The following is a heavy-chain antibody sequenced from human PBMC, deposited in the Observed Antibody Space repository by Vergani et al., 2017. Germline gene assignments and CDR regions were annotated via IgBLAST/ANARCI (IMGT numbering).Heavy chain of an antibody. D-gene: IGHD5-24*01. J-gene: IGHJ4*02. Sequence: QVQLQESGPGLVKPSGTLSLTCAVSGGSISSSNWWSWVRQPPGKGLEWIGEIYYSGSTYYNPSLKSQVTISVDTSKNQFSLKLSSVTAADTAVYYCARDGWLQPFDYWGQGTLVTVSS. V-gene: IGHV4-4*02. CDR2: IYYSGST. CDR1: GGSISSSNW. CDR3: ARDGWLQPFDY.